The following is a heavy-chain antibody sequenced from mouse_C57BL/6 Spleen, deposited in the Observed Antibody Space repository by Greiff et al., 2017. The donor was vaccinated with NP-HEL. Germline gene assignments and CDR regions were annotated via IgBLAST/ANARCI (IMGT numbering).Heavy chain of an antibody. CDR2: IDPETGGT. V-gene: IGHV1-15*01. J-gene: IGHJ2*01. CDR3: TRRYYYGSRGFDY. Sequence: QVQLKASGAELVRPGASVTLSCKASGYTFTDYEMHWVKQTPVHGLAWIGAIDPETGGTAYNQKFKGTAIMTADKSSSTAYMGLCSLTSEDSAVYYCTRRYYYGSRGFDYWGQGTTLTVSS. CDR1: GYTFTDYE. D-gene: IGHD1-1*01.